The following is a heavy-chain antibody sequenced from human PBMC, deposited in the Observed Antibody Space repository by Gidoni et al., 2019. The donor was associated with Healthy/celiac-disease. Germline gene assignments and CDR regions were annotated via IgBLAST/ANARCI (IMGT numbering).Heavy chain of an antibody. D-gene: IGHD3-3*01. CDR2: ISGSGGST. J-gene: IGHJ4*02. CDR3: AKDPGYYDFWSGYRPYYFDY. V-gene: IGHV3-23*01. CDR1: GFTFSRYA. Sequence: EVQLLESGGGLVQPGGSLRLSWSASGFTFSRYALGWVRQAPGKRLEWVSAISGSGGSTYYADSVKGRFTISRDNSKNTLYLQMNSLRAEDTAVYYCAKDPGYYDFWSGYRPYYFDYWGQGTLVTVSS.